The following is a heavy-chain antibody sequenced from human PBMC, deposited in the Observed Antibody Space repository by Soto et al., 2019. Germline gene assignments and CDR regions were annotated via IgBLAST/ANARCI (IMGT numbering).Heavy chain of an antibody. Sequence: EVQLLESGGGLVQPGGSLRLSCTASGFTFSYCAMTWVRQTPGKGLEWVSTITGSGDRTSYSDSVEGRFTISRDNSNNSLYLQMQSLRVEDTALYYCAKSHHWCSRRSDYFGLGTLVTVSS. CDR3: AKSHHWCSRRSDY. D-gene: IGHD2-8*01. V-gene: IGHV3-23*01. CDR2: ITGSGDRT. CDR1: GFTFSYCA. J-gene: IGHJ4*02.